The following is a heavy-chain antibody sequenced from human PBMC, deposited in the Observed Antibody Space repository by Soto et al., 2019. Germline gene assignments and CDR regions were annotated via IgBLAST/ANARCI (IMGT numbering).Heavy chain of an antibody. D-gene: IGHD3-3*01. CDR3: ARTAGLSGYYYFVY. CDR2: IYYSGST. Sequence: SSETLSLTCTVSGDSISSGGYYGSWIRQHPGKRLEWIGYIYYSGSTYYNPSLKSRVTISVDTSKNQFSLKLSSVTAADTAVYYCARTAGLSGYYYFVYWGQGTLVTVSS. J-gene: IGHJ4*02. V-gene: IGHV4-31*03. CDR1: GDSISSGGYY.